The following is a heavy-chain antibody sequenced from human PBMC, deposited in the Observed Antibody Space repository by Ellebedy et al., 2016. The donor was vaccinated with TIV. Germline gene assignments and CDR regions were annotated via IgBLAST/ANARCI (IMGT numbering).Heavy chain of an antibody. J-gene: IGHJ4*02. CDR2: IRNKVGGATP. D-gene: IGHD6-19*01. V-gene: IGHV3-49*03. CDR1: GFTFGDYS. CDR3: SRDSSGWSRDY. Sequence: GESLKISCTTSGFTFGDYSMSWFRQAPGMGLEWVGLIRNKVGGATPEYAASVKGRFTISRDDSKSIVYLHLNSLKTEDTAVYYCSRDSSGWSRDYWGQGTLVTVSS.